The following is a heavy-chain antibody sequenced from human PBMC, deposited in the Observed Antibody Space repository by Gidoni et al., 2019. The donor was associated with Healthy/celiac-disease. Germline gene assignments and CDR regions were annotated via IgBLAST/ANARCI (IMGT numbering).Heavy chain of an antibody. CDR1: GGSISSGGYY. V-gene: IGHV4-31*03. D-gene: IGHD2-15*01. CDR2: IYYSGST. J-gene: IGHJ3*02. CDR3: ARERGFGYLAFDI. Sequence: QVQLQESGPGLVKPSQTLSLTCPVSGGSISSGGYYWSWIRQHPGKGLEWIGYIYYSGSTYYNPSLKSRVTISVDTSKNQFSLKLSSVTAADTAVYYCARERGFGYLAFDIWGQGTMVTVSS.